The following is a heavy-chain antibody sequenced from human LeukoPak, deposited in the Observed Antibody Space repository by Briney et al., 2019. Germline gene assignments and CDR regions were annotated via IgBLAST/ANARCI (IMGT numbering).Heavy chain of an antibody. D-gene: IGHD6-13*01. J-gene: IGHJ5*02. CDR3: ATKGYSRTLGWFDP. V-gene: IGHV4-39*01. CDR1: GGSFSGYY. Sequence: PSETLSLTCAVYGGSFSGYYWGWIRQPPGKGLEWIGSIYYSGSTYYNPSLKSRVTISVDTSKNQFSLKLSSVTAADTAVYYCATKGYSRTLGWFDPWGQGTLVTVSS. CDR2: IYYSGST.